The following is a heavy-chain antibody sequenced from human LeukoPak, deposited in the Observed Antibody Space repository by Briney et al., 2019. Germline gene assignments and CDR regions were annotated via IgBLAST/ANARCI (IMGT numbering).Heavy chain of an antibody. D-gene: IGHD4-17*01. CDR1: GFPFSNTW. V-gene: IGHV3-21*01. CDR3: ARASSDLYGDPDFDY. J-gene: IGHJ4*02. CDR2: ISSSSSYI. Sequence: KPGGSLRLSCAASGFPFSNTWMTWVRQAPGKGLEWVSSISSSSSYIYYADSVKGRFTISRDNAKNSLYLQMNSLRAEDTAVYYCARASSDLYGDPDFDYWGQGTLVTVSS.